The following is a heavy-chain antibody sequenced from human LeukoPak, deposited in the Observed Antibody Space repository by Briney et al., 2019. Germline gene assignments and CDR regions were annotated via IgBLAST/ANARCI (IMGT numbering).Heavy chain of an antibody. J-gene: IGHJ4*02. CDR3: ARDSHTHYFDS. CDR2: LSHDGGTK. D-gene: IGHD2-15*01. Sequence: GRSLRLSCAASGFTFNNYAMNWVRQAPGKGLEWVAALSHDGGTKYYADSVKGRFTSSRDNSQNTLYLQMNSLRAEDTAVYYCARDSHTHYFDSWGQGTLVTVSS. CDR1: GFTFNNYA. V-gene: IGHV3-30-3*01.